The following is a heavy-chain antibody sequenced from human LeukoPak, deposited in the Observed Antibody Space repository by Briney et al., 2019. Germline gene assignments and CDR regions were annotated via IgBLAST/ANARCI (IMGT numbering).Heavy chain of an antibody. Sequence: GGSLRLSCAASGFTFSNYGMHWVRQAPGKGLEWVAVIWYDGSNKYYADSVKGRFTISRDNSKNTLCLQMNSLRAEDTAVYYCAKNYGDYEEGGDYWGQGTLVTVSS. CDR2: IWYDGSNK. CDR3: AKNYGDYEEGGDY. V-gene: IGHV3-33*06. D-gene: IGHD4-17*01. J-gene: IGHJ4*02. CDR1: GFTFSNYG.